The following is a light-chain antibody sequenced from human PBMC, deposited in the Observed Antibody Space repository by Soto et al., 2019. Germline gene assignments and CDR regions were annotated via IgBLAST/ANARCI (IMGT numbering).Light chain of an antibody. J-gene: IGLJ1*01. Sequence: QSVLTQPASVSGSPGQSITISCTGTSSDVGAYNYVSWYQQHPGQAPKLMIYDVSNRPSGVSDRFSGSKSGNTASLTISGLQAEDEADYYCYSCRRSSGTRYVFGTGTKLTVL. CDR2: DVS. CDR3: YSCRRSSGTRYV. CDR1: SSDVGAYNY. V-gene: IGLV2-14*03.